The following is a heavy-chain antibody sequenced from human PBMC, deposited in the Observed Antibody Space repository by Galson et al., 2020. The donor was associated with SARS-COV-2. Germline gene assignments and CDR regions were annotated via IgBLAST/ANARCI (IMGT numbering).Heavy chain of an antibody. V-gene: IGHV4-31*03. Sequence: SQTLSLTCSVSGGSVSSGGFFWTWIRQHPERGLEWIGYIHDSGNTNDNPSLETRVCISLDTSKNHFSLRLNSVTAADTAVYYCARDFFGPGSTRFDPWGQGTRVIVSS. D-gene: IGHD3-10*01. CDR3: ARDFFGPGSTRFDP. J-gene: IGHJ5*02. CDR1: GGSVSSGGFF. CDR2: IHDSGNT.